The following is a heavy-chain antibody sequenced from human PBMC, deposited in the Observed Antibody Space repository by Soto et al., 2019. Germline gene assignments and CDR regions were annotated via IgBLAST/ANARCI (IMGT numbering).Heavy chain of an antibody. CDR1: GGTFSSYA. J-gene: IGHJ5*02. V-gene: IGHV1-69*01. CDR2: LIPIFGTA. D-gene: IGHD6-13*01. Sequence: QVQLVQSGAEVKKPGSSVKVSCKASGGTFSSYAISWVRQAPGQGLEWMGGLIPIFGTANYAQKFQGRVTITADESTSTAYMELSSLRSEDTAVYYCAKDFRIAAAGTANNWFDPWGQGTLVTVSS. CDR3: AKDFRIAAAGTANNWFDP.